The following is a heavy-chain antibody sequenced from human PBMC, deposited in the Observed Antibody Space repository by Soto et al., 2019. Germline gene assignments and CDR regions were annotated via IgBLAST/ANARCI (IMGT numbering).Heavy chain of an antibody. Sequence: ASVKFSCKASGYTFTSNSIGWVRQAPGQGLEWMGWISAYNGNTNYAQKLQGRGTMTTDTSTSTAYMELRSLRSDDTAVYYCARFLEWLQNWFDPWGQGTLVTVSS. J-gene: IGHJ5*02. CDR1: GYTFTSNS. D-gene: IGHD3-3*01. V-gene: IGHV1-18*04. CDR2: ISAYNGNT. CDR3: ARFLEWLQNWFDP.